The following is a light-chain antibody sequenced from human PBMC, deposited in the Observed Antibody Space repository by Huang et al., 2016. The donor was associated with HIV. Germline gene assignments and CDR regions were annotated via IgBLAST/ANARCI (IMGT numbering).Light chain of an antibody. V-gene: IGKV3-15*01. J-gene: IGKJ1*01. CDR1: QNVSNN. Sequence: EIVMTQSPVTLSVSPGESATLSCRASQNVSNNLAWYQHKPGRAPRLLIYGASTRATSGPDRFSASGSGTEFTLTVGGLRSDDFAVYYCQHYDNWAPATFGQGTKLEFK. CDR3: QHYDNWAPAT. CDR2: GAS.